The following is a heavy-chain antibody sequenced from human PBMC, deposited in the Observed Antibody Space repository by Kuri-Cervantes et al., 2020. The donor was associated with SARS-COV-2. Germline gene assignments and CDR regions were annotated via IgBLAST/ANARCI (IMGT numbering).Heavy chain of an antibody. Sequence: GESLKISCAASGFTFSDYAMHWVRQAPGKGLEWVAFISYDGTNAYYGDSVKGRFTISRDNSKNTLYLETNSLRAEDTALYYCAKGALCEKCVISEEPFDYWGQGTLVTVSS. V-gene: IGHV3-30*18. CDR2: ISYDGTNA. CDR1: GFTFSDYA. D-gene: IGHD1-26*01. J-gene: IGHJ4*02. CDR3: AKGALCEKCVISEEPFDY.